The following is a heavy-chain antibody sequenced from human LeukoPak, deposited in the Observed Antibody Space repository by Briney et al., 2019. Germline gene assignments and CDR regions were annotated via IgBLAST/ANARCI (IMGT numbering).Heavy chain of an antibody. CDR1: GYTFTNYG. Sequence: GASVKVSCKASGYTFTNYGTSWVRQAPGQGLEWMGFISAKNGDTNYVQKFQGRVTMTTDTSTNTAYMELTSLRFDDTAVYYCARDYYSDYVFDFWGQGTLITVSS. J-gene: IGHJ4*02. D-gene: IGHD4-11*01. CDR3: ARDYYSDYVFDF. CDR2: ISAKNGDT. V-gene: IGHV1-18*01.